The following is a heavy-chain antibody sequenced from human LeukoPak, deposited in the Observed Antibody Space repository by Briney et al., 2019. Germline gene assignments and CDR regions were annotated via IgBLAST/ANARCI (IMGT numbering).Heavy chain of an antibody. CDR2: MCTSGRN. D-gene: IGHD4-23*01. Sequence: SETLSLTSTVSNDSSCSFCCSWVRPPQGKGLEWIGCMCTSGRNDYNPSLKSRVTMSIDTSKNQLSMELRFLTAADTAVYYCATSYDGKTAPYDLWGHGTLVTVSS. CDR3: ATSYDGKTAPYDL. J-gene: IGHJ5*02. CDR1: NDSSCSFC. V-gene: IGHV4-4*08.